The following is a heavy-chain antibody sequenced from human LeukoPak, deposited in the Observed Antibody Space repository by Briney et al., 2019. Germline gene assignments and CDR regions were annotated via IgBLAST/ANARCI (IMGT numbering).Heavy chain of an antibody. D-gene: IGHD3-22*01. CDR2: IRSKAYGGTT. CDR3: TRIYDSSGYYDYFDY. CDR1: GFTFGDYA. V-gene: IGHV3-49*04. Sequence: PGRSLRLSCTASGFTFGDYAMSWVRQAPGKGLEWVGFIRSKAYGGTTEYAASVKGRFTISRDDSKSIAYLQMNSLKTEDTAVYYCTRIYDSSGYYDYFDYWDQGTLVTVSS. J-gene: IGHJ4*02.